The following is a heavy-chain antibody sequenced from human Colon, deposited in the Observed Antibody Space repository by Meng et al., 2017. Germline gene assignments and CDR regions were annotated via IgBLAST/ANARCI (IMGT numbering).Heavy chain of an antibody. D-gene: IGHD6-13*01. CDR2: INPNTGDT. CDR3: AREGNKGQQVEEFDY. V-gene: IGHV1-2*06. Sequence: QVVLVQSGAVWKTPGASVKVACKASGYTFTAYYVHWVRQAPGQGLEWMGQINPNTGDTNYAQKFQGRVTMTRDTSISTAYMELSRLSSDDTAVYYCAREGNKGQQVEEFDYWGQGTLVTVPS. CDR1: GYTFTAYY. J-gene: IGHJ4*02.